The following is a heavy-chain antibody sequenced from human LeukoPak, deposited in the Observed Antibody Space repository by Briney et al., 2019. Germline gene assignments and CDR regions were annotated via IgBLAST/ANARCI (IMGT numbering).Heavy chain of an antibody. CDR3: AKDYYGSGSYPYFDY. J-gene: IGHJ4*02. V-gene: IGHV3-23*01. CDR1: GFTFSNYD. Sequence: GGSLRLSCAASGFTFSNYDMNWVRQAPGMGLDWVSAIRAGGENTFYADSVKGRFTISRDNSKNTLYLQMNSLRAEDTAVYYCAKDYYGSGSYPYFDYWGQGTLVTVSS. CDR2: IRAGGENT. D-gene: IGHD3-10*01.